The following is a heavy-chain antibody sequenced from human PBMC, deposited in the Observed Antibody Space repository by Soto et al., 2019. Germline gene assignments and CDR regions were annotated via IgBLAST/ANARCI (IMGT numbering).Heavy chain of an antibody. J-gene: IGHJ4*02. CDR2: ISAYNGNT. Sequence: QVQLVQSGAEVKKPGASVKVSCKASGYTFTSYGISWVRQAPGQGLEWMGWISAYNGNTNYAQKLQGRVTMTTDTSTSTAYMELRSLRSDDTAVYYCASDSHFKRWLQLEGYWGQGTLVTVSS. CDR3: ASDSHFKRWLQLEGY. CDR1: GYTFTSYG. D-gene: IGHD5-12*01. V-gene: IGHV1-18*01.